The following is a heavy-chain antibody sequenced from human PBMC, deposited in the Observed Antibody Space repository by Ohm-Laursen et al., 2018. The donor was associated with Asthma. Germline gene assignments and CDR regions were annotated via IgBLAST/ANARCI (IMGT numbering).Heavy chain of an antibody. CDR2: IYHSGST. D-gene: IGHD2-21*02. V-gene: IGHV4-30-2*01. Sequence: TLSLTCAVSGGSISSGGYSWSWIRQPPGKGLEWIGYIYHSGSTYYNPSLKSRVTISVDRSKNQFSLKLSSVTAVGTAVYYCARGVVTAILSWFDPWGQGTLVTVSS. CDR1: GGSISSGGYS. CDR3: ARGVVTAILSWFDP. J-gene: IGHJ5*02.